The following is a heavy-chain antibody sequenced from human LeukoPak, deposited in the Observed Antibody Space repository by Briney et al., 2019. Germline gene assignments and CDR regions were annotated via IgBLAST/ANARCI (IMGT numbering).Heavy chain of an antibody. CDR3: ARGSGYCSSTSCYMDYYYYGMDV. D-gene: IGHD2-2*03. Sequence: ASVKVSCKASGYTFTSYDINWVRQATGQGLEWMGWINPNSGGTNYAQKFQGRVTMTRDTSISTAYMELSRLRSDDTAVYYCARGSGYCSSTSCYMDYYYYGMDVWGQGTTVTVSS. CDR1: GYTFTSYD. V-gene: IGHV1-2*02. J-gene: IGHJ6*02. CDR2: INPNSGGT.